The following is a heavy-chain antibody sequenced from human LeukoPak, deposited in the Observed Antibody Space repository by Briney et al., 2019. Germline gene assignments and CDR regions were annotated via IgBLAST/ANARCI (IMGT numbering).Heavy chain of an antibody. D-gene: IGHD4-17*01. J-gene: IGHJ4*02. V-gene: IGHV1-69*01. CDR3: ARDPHDYGDYGD. CDR1: GGTFSSYA. Sequence: GSSVKVSCKASGGTFSSYAISWVRQAPGQGLEWMGGIIPIFGTANHAQKFQGRVTITADESTSTAYVELSSLRSEDTAVYYCARDPHDYGDYGDWGQGTLVTVSS. CDR2: IIPIFGTA.